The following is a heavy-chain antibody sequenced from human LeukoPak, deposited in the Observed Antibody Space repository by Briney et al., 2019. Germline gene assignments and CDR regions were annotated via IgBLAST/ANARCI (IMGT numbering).Heavy chain of an antibody. J-gene: IGHJ5*02. CDR3: ARALGDLDIVGA. D-gene: IGHD2-15*01. Sequence: SVKVSCKASGGTFSSYAINWVRQAPGQGLEWMGRIIPIFGTANYAQKFQGRVTITTDESTSTAYMELSSLRSEDTAVYYCARALGDLDIVGAWGQGTLVTVSS. V-gene: IGHV1-69*05. CDR1: GGTFSSYA. CDR2: IIPIFGTA.